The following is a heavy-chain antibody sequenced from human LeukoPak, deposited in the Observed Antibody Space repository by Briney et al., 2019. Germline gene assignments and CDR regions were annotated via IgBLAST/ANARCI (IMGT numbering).Heavy chain of an antibody. Sequence: GGSLRLSCAASGFTFSDYYMSWIRQTPGKGLEWLSYISGSAKTIFYADSVKGRFVISRDTAKNSLYRQLNSLRAEDTAVYYCARVVYCTGGICQIFAFDTGGQGTMVTVSS. V-gene: IGHV3-11*01. J-gene: IGHJ3*02. CDR1: GFTFSDYY. CDR3: ARVVYCTGGICQIFAFDT. CDR2: ISGSAKTI. D-gene: IGHD2-8*02.